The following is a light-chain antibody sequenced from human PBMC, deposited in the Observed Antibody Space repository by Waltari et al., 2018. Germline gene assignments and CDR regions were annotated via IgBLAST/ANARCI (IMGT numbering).Light chain of an antibody. CDR2: LTS. Sequence: DIVMTQSPLSLPVPPGEPASIPCRSSQSLLHSNGYNCLDWYLQKPGQSPQLLIYLTSHRASGVPDRFSGSGSGTDFTLKISRVEAEEVGVYFCMQALQMPITFGQGTRLEIK. CDR1: QSLLHSNGYNC. V-gene: IGKV2-28*01. J-gene: IGKJ5*01. CDR3: MQALQMPIT.